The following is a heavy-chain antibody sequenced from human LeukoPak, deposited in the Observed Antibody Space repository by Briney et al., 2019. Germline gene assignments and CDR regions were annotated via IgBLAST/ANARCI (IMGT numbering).Heavy chain of an antibody. Sequence: SETQSLPCTVSGDSLSSYHWSWIRQPPGKGLEWIGYIYYSGSTNYNPSLKSRFTISVDTSKNQFSLKLSSVTAADTAVYYCARQGPDILYFDYWGQGTLVTVSS. V-gene: IGHV4-59*08. D-gene: IGHD2-15*01. CDR3: ARQGPDILYFDY. J-gene: IGHJ4*02. CDR2: IYYSGST. CDR1: GDSLSSYH.